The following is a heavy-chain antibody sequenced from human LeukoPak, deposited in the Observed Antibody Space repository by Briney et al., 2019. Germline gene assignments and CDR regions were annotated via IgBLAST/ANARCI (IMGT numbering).Heavy chain of an antibody. CDR1: GYTFTSYG. D-gene: IGHD3-22*01. V-gene: IGHV1-18*01. J-gene: IGHJ4*02. CDR2: ISAYNGNT. Sequence: GASVKVSCKASGYTFTSYGISWVRQAPGQGLEWMGWISAYNGNTNYAQKLQGRVTMTTDTSTSTAYMELRGLRSDDTAVYYCARDPGNYYDSSGYIDYWGQGTLVTVSS. CDR3: ARDPGNYYDSSGYIDY.